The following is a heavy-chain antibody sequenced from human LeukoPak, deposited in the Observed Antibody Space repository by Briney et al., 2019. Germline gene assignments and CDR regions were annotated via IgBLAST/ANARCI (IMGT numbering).Heavy chain of an antibody. CDR2: ISGSGGST. CDR1: GFTFSSYA. CDR3: AKAIAARPLFDY. Sequence: GGSLRLSCAASGFTFSSYAMSWVRQAPGKGLEWVSAISGSGGSTYYADSVKGPFTISRDNSKNSLYLQMNSLRAEDTAVYYCAKAIAARPLFDYWGQGTLVTVSS. V-gene: IGHV3-23*01. D-gene: IGHD6-6*01. J-gene: IGHJ4*02.